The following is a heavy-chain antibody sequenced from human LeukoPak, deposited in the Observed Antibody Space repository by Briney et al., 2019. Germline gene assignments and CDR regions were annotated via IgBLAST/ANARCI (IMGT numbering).Heavy chain of an antibody. D-gene: IGHD1-1*01. V-gene: IGHV3-30-3*01. CDR3: GRGATNLRFYFDY. CDR2: ISYDGNNK. CDR1: GFTFSSYA. Sequence: VHLGGSLRLSCAASGFTFSSYAMNWVRQAPGKGLEWVAVISYDGNNKYYADSVKGRFTISRDSSKNTLYLQMNSLRAEDTAVYYCGRGATNLRFYFDYWGQGTLVTVSS. J-gene: IGHJ4*02.